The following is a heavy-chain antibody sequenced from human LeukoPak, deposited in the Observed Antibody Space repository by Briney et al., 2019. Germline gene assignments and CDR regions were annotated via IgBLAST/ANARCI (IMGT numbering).Heavy chain of an antibody. Sequence: GGSLRLSCAASGLTFSSYELYWVRQAPGKGLEWVSYISSGGIIKYADSVKDQFTISRDDAKKSLYLQMNSLRAEDTAIYYCGAGRQFVGAFDIWGQGTLVTVSS. CDR1: GLTFSSYE. CDR3: GAGRQFVGAFDI. V-gene: IGHV3-48*03. D-gene: IGHD3-10*01. J-gene: IGHJ3*02. CDR2: ISSGGII.